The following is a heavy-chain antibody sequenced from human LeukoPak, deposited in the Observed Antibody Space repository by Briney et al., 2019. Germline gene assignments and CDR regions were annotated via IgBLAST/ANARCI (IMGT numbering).Heavy chain of an antibody. CDR1: GGSFSGYY. CDR3: ARRQGWLPPYI. V-gene: IGHV4-34*01. Sequence: PSETLSLTCAVYGGSFSGYYWSWIRQPPGKGLEWIGEINHSGSTNYNPSFKSRVTISVDTSKNQFSLKLSSVTAADTAVYYCARRQGWLPPYIWGQGTMVTVSS. D-gene: IGHD5-24*01. J-gene: IGHJ3*02. CDR2: INHSGST.